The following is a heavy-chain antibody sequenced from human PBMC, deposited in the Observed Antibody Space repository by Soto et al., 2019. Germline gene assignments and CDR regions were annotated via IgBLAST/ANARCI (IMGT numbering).Heavy chain of an antibody. CDR3: ARTNSSGWYTVPNWFDP. J-gene: IGHJ5*02. D-gene: IGHD6-19*01. CDR1: GFTFSSYA. CDR2: ISYDGSNK. V-gene: IGHV3-30-3*01. Sequence: QVQLVESGGGVVQPGRSLRLSCAASGFTFSSYAMHWVRQAPGKGLEWVAVISYDGSNKYYADSVKGRFTISRDNSKNTLYLQMNSLRAEDTAVYYCARTNSSGWYTVPNWFDPWGQGTLVTVSS.